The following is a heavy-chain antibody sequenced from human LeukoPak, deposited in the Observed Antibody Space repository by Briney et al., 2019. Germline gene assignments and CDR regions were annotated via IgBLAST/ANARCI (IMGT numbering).Heavy chain of an antibody. CDR2: INPNSGGT. D-gene: IGHD3-10*01. CDR1: GYTFTGYY. J-gene: IGHJ5*02. Sequence: GASVKVSCKASGYTFTGYYMHWVRQAPGQGLEWMGWINPNSGGTNYAQKFQGRVTMTRDTSISTAYMELSRLRSDDTAVYYCARDRLWFGEPVNWFDPWGQGTLVTVSS. V-gene: IGHV1-2*02. CDR3: ARDRLWFGEPVNWFDP.